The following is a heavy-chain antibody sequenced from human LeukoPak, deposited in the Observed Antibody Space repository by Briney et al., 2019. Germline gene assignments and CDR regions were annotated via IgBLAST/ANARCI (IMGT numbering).Heavy chain of an antibody. CDR1: GGSISSYY. CDR3: ARRDYDSSGYPYFDY. J-gene: IGHJ4*02. Sequence: PSQTLSLTCTVSGGSISSYYWSWIRQPAGRGLEWIGRIYTSGSTNYNPSLKSRVTMSVDTSKSQFSLKLSSVTAADTAVYYCARRDYDSSGYPYFDYWGQGTLVTVSS. CDR2: IYTSGST. V-gene: IGHV4-4*07. D-gene: IGHD3-22*01.